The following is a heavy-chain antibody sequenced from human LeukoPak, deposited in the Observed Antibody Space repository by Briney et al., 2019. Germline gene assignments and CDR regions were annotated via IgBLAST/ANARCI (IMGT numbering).Heavy chain of an antibody. CDR3: ARGGRYCSSTSCYTFWFDP. Sequence: LSLTCTVSGGSIISGGYYWSWIRQHPGKGLEWIGSIYYSGDTHYNPSLKSRVTISVDTSKNQFSLKLSSVTAADTAVYYCARGGRYCSSTSCYTFWFDPWGQGTLVTVSS. J-gene: IGHJ5*02. CDR1: GGSIISGGYY. D-gene: IGHD2-2*02. CDR2: IYYSGDT. V-gene: IGHV4-31*03.